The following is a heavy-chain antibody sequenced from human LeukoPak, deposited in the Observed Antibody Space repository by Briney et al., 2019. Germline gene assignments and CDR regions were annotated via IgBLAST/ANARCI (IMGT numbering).Heavy chain of an antibody. Sequence: SETLSLTCAVSGGSISSSNWWSWVRQPPGKGLEWIGEIYHSGSTNYNPSLKSRVTISVDKSKNQFSLKLSSVTAADTAVYYCARDDGYYYYGMDVWGQGTTVTVSS. CDR2: IYHSGST. CDR3: ARDDGYYYYGMDV. V-gene: IGHV4-4*02. CDR1: GGSISSSNW. J-gene: IGHJ6*02. D-gene: IGHD2-8*01.